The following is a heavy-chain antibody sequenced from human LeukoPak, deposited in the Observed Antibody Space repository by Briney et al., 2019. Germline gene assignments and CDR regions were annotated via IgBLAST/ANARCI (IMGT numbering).Heavy chain of an antibody. D-gene: IGHD1-1*01. CDR1: GYTFTTYG. CDR2: ISPYNGDI. CDR3: ARLISLTTPPYFYYDMDV. V-gene: IGHV1-18*01. J-gene: IGHJ6*02. Sequence: GASVKVSCKASGYTFTTYGINWVRQAPGQGLEWMGWISPYNGDINYAQNIQGRVTMTTDTSTSTAYMELRSLRFEDTAVYYCARLISLTTPPYFYYDMDVWGQGTTVIVSS.